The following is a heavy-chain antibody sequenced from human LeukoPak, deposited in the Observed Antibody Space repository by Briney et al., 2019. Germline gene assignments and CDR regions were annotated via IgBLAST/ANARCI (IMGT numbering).Heavy chain of an antibody. V-gene: IGHV4-34*01. D-gene: IGHD1-26*01. CDR3: VKSGGYGLIDY. Sequence: ESSETLSLTCAVYGGSFSGYYWSWIRQPPGKGLEWIGNIYYSGSTYYNASLQSRVTISIDTSKNQFSLRLNSVTAADTAMYFCVKSGGYGLIDYWGQGTLVTVSS. CDR1: GGSFSGYY. CDR2: IYYSGST. J-gene: IGHJ4*02.